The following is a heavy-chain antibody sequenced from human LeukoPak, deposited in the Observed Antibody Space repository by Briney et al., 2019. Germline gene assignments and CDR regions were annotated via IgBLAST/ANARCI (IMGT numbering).Heavy chain of an antibody. CDR3: ARRLRWEFLNDWFDP. D-gene: IGHD1-26*01. V-gene: IGHV5-51*01. CDR2: IYPGDSNT. Sequence: GESLKISCQGSGYRFTNYWIGWVRQMPGKGLEWMGIIYPGDSNTIYSPSFQGQVTISADKSINTAYLQWSSLKASDTAMYYCARRLRWEFLNDWFDPWGQGTLVTVSS. J-gene: IGHJ5*02. CDR1: GYRFTNYW.